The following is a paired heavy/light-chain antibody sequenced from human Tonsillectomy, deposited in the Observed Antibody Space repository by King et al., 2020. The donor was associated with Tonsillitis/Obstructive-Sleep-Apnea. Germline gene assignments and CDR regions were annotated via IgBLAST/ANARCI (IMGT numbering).Light chain of an antibody. CDR3: QQSYSTPLT. CDR2: GAF. CDR1: QSIRRY. J-gene: IGKJ4*01. Sequence: DIQMTQSPSSLSASVGDRVTITCRASQSIRRYLNWYQQKPGKAPKLLIYGAFSLQSGVPARFSGSGSGTDFTLTISSLQPEDFATYYCQQSYSTPLTFGGGTKVEIK. V-gene: IGKV1-39*01.
Heavy chain of an antibody. V-gene: IGHV2-5*02. Sequence: QITLKESGPTLVKPTQTLTLTCTFSGFSLSTSEAAVGWIRQPPGKALEWLALIYWDDDQRYSPSLKSRLTITKDTSKNQVVLTMTNMDPVDTATYYCAHSILEWFSREKHYATFDIWGQGTMVTVSS. CDR2: IYWDDDQ. CDR1: GFSLSTSEAA. CDR3: AHSILEWFSREKHYATFDI. D-gene: IGHD3-3*01. J-gene: IGHJ3*02.